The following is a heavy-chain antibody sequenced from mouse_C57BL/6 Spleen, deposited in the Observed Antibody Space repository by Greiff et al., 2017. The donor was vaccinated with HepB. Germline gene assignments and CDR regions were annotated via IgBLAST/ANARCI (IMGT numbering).Heavy chain of an antibody. CDR3: SRSNIYNGYYVSDY. CDR2: IYPGDGDT. D-gene: IGHD2-3*01. J-gene: IGHJ3*01. CDR1: GYAFNSSW. Sequence: VQLQQSGPELVKPGASVKISCKASGYAFNSSWMNWVKQRPGKGLEWIGRIYPGDGDTNYNGKFKGKATLTADKSTSTANMQLSSLTSEDSAVAFCSRSNIYNGYYVSDYWGQGTLVTVSA. V-gene: IGHV1-82*01.